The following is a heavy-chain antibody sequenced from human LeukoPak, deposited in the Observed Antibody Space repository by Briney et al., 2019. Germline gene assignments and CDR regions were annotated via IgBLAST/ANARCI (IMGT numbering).Heavy chain of an antibody. CDR3: ARLGFMITFGGVIVNNWFDP. CDR2: IYYSGST. V-gene: IGHV4-39*01. CDR1: GGSISSSSYY. D-gene: IGHD3-16*02. Sequence: PSETLSLTCTVSGGSISSSSYYWGWIRQPPGEGLEWIGSIYYSGSTYYNPSLKSRVTISVDTSKNQFSLKLSSVTAADTAVYYCARLGFMITFGGVIVNNWFDPWGQGTLVTVSS. J-gene: IGHJ5*02.